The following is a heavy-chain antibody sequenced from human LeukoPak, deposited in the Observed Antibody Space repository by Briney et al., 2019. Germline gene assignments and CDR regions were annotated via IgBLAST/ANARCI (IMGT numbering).Heavy chain of an antibody. D-gene: IGHD3-10*01. V-gene: IGHV3-7*01. CDR2: TQQDGSEK. CDR3: ARVRKLRTRGVMDPLDY. Sequence: GGSLRLSCAASGFTFNYYWLTWVRQAPGKGLEWVANTQQDGSEKYYVDCVKGRFIISRDNAKNSLYLQMNSLRAEDTAVYYCARVRKLRTRGVMDPLDYWGQGTLVTVSS. CDR1: GFTFNYYW. J-gene: IGHJ4*02.